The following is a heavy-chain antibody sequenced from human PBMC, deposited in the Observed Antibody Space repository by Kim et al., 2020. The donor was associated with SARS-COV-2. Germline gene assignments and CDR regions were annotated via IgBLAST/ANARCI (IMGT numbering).Heavy chain of an antibody. CDR1: GYTFTSYA. J-gene: IGHJ3*02. D-gene: IGHD3-9*01. CDR3: ARVRAALRYFDWLCPDDAFDI. V-gene: IGHV7-4-1*02. CDR2: INTNTGNP. Sequence: ASVKVSCKASGYTFTSYAMNWVRQAPGQGLEWMGWINTNTGNPTYAQGFTGRFVFSLDTSVSTAYLQISSLKAEDTAVYYCARVRAALRYFDWLCPDDAFDIWGQGTMVTVSS.